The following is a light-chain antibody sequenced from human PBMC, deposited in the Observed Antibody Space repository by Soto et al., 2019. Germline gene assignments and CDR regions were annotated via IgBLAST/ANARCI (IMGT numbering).Light chain of an antibody. CDR2: AAS. CDR3: QKVNSYPRP. CDR1: QGISNF. J-gene: IGKJ1*01. V-gene: IGKV1-9*01. Sequence: DIQLTQSPSFLSASVGDRVTITCRASQGISNFLAWYQQKPGKAPKLLIFAASSLQSGVPSRFSGSGSGTELPLTITSLQPEDLATYCCQKVNSYPRPCGQRTNVELK.